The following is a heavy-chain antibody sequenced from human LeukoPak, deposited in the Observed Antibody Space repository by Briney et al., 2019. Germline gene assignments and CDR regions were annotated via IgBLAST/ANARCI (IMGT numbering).Heavy chain of an antibody. CDR1: GFTFSSYA. CDR3: EEVMGGSYAIDY. CDR2: ISGSGGST. V-gene: IGHV3-23*01. J-gene: IGHJ4*02. Sequence: GGSLRLSCAASGFTFSSYAMNWVRQAPGKGLEWVSAISGSGGSTYYADSVKGRFTISRDNSKNTLYLQMNSLRAEDTAVYYCEEVMGGSYAIDYWGQGTLVTVSS. D-gene: IGHD1-26*01.